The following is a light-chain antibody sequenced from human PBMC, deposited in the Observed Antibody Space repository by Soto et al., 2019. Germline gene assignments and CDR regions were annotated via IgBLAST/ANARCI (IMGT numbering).Light chain of an antibody. CDR3: GSYTTSSNDV. J-gene: IGLJ1*01. Sequence: QSVLTQPASVSGSPGLSITISCTGTSSDVGAYNFVSWYQQHPDKAPKLMIFDVSNRPSGVSNRFSGSKSGNTASLTISGLQAEDEAEYYCGSYTTSSNDVVGTGTKVTVL. CDR1: SSDVGAYNF. CDR2: DVS. V-gene: IGLV2-14*03.